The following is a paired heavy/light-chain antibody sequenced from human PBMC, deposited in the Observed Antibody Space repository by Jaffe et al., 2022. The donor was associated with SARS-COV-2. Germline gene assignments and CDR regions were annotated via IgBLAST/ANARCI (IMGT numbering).Heavy chain of an antibody. CDR3: ARLGYCSSTSCQYAPPLGVFDL. J-gene: IGHJ2*01. Sequence: QVTLKESGPVLVKPTETLTLTCTVSGFSLSNARMGVSWIRQPPGKALEWLAHIFSNDEKSYSTSLKSRLTISKDTSKSQVVLTMTNMDPVDTATYYCARLGYCSSTSCQYAPPLGVFDLWGRGTLVTVSS. CDR1: GFSLSNARMG. D-gene: IGHD2-2*01. V-gene: IGHV2-26*01. CDR2: IFSNDEK.
Light chain of an antibody. CDR3: NSRDSSGNPWV. J-gene: IGLJ3*02. CDR1: SLRSYY. CDR2: GKN. V-gene: IGLV3-19*01. Sequence: SSELTQDPAVSVALGQTVRITCQGDSLRSYYASWYQQKPGQAPVLVIYGKNNRPSGIPDRFSGSSSGNTASLTITGAQAEDEADYYCNSRDSSGNPWVFGGGTKLTVL.